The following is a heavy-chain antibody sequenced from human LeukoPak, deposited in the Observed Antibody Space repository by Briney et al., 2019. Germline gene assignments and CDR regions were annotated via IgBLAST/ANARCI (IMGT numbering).Heavy chain of an antibody. Sequence: PGGSLRLSCAASGFTFSDYYMTWVRQAPGKGLEWVSSISSSSSYIYYADSVKGRFTISRDNAKNSLYLQMNSLRAEDTAVYYCARDIVVVTAILDYWGQGTLVTVSS. V-gene: IGHV3-21*01. D-gene: IGHD2-21*02. J-gene: IGHJ4*02. CDR1: GFTFSDYY. CDR2: ISSSSSYI. CDR3: ARDIVVVTAILDY.